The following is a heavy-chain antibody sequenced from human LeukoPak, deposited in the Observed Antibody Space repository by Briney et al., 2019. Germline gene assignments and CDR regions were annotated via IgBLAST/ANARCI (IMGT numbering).Heavy chain of an antibody. Sequence: GGTLSLSCAASGFTISSYSMSWIRQAPGKGLEWVSYISCTSSTIYYANSVKDTSTIPRDNAKNSLYLQMNGLKDEAPALYYCARCGNYECWGQGTLVTVSS. CDR2: ISCTSSTI. CDR3: ARCGNYEC. J-gene: IGHJ4*02. D-gene: IGHD3-16*01. CDR1: GFTISSYS. V-gene: IGHV3-48*02.